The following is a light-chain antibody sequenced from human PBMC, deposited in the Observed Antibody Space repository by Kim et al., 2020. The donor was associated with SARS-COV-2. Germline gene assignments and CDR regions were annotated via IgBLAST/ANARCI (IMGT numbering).Light chain of an antibody. CDR2: EAS. J-gene: IGKJ4*01. Sequence: ASVGERVTITGRASQSINTWLAWYQQKPGKAPKLLIYEASSLESGVPSRFSGSGSGTEFTLTISSLQPDDFATYYCQQYNSYSVTFGGGTKVDIK. CDR3: QQYNSYSVT. CDR1: QSINTW. V-gene: IGKV1-5*03.